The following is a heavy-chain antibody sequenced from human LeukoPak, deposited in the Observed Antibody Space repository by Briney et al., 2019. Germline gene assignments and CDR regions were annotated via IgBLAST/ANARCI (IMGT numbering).Heavy chain of an antibody. CDR1: GFTFSSYG. V-gene: IGHV3-30*03. D-gene: IGHD7-27*01. Sequence: GGSLRLSCAASGFTFSSYGMHWVRQAPGKGLEWVAVISYDGSNKYYADSVKGRFTISRDNSKNTLYLQMNSLRAEDTAVYYCASGRTGDFISGDYYYGMDVWGQGTTVTVSS. CDR2: ISYDGSNK. CDR3: ASGRTGDFISGDYYYGMDV. J-gene: IGHJ6*02.